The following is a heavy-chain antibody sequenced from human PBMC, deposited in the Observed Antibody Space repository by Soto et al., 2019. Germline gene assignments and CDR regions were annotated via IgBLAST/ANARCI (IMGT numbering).Heavy chain of an antibody. J-gene: IGHJ4*02. Sequence: NPSETLSLTCTVSGGSISSSSYYWGWIRQPPGKGLEWIGSIYYSGSTYYNPSLKSRVTISVDTSKNQFSLKLSSVTAADTAVYYCASQLVVPAAPFDYWGQGTLVTVSS. V-gene: IGHV4-39*01. CDR3: ASQLVVPAAPFDY. CDR2: IYYSGST. D-gene: IGHD2-2*01. CDR1: GGSISSSSYY.